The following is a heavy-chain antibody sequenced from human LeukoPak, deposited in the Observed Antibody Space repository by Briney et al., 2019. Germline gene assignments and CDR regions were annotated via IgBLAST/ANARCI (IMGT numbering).Heavy chain of an antibody. V-gene: IGHV4-59*01. D-gene: IGHD1-14*01. J-gene: IGHJ3*02. CDR1: GGSISSYY. CDR3: ARVKKTGRGAFDI. Sequence: SETLYLTCTVSGGSISSYYWSWIRQPPGKGLEWIGYIYYSGSTNYNPSLKSRVTISVDTSKNQFSLKLSSVTAADTAVYYCARVKKTGRGAFDIWGQGTMVTVSS. CDR2: IYYSGST.